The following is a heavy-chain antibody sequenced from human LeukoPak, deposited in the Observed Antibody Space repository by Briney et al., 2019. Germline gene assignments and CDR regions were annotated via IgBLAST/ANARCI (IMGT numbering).Heavy chain of an antibody. CDR2: IWYDGSNK. D-gene: IGHD4-17*01. J-gene: IGHJ6*02. CDR1: GFTFSSYG. Sequence: GGSLRLSCAASGFTFSSYGMHWVRQAPGKGLEWVAVIWYDGSNKYYADSVKGRFTISRDNSKNTLYLQMNSLRAEDTAVYYCARTVTYYYGMDVWGQGTTVTVSS. V-gene: IGHV3-33*01. CDR3: ARTVTYYYGMDV.